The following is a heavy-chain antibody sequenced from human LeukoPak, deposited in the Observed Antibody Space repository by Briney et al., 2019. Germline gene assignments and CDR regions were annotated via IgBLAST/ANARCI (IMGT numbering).Heavy chain of an antibody. J-gene: IGHJ6*02. Sequence: KPSETLSLTCAVYGVSFSGYYWIWIRQPPGKGLEWIGEVNHSGSTNYNPSLKSRVTISVDTSTKQFSLKLSSVTAADTAVYYCARRYDFWSGYYVGLYYYGMDVWGQGTTVTVSS. D-gene: IGHD3-3*01. CDR2: VNHSGST. CDR1: GVSFSGYY. CDR3: ARRYDFWSGYYVGLYYYGMDV. V-gene: IGHV4-34*01.